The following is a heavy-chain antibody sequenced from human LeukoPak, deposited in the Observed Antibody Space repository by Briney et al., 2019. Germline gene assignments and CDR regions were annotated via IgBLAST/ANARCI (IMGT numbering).Heavy chain of an antibody. V-gene: IGHV3-33*01. D-gene: IGHD6-13*01. CDR1: GFTFSSYG. Sequence: QPGRSLRLSCAASGFTFSSYGMHWVRQAPGKGLEWVAVTWYDGSNKYYADSVKGRFTISRDNSKNTLYLQMNSLRAEDTAVYYCAREMKYSSSWSHFDYRGQGTLVTVSS. CDR2: TWYDGSNK. J-gene: IGHJ4*02. CDR3: AREMKYSSSWSHFDY.